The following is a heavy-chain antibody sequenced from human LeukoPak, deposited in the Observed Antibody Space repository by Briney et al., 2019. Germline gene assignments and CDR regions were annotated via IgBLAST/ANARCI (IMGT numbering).Heavy chain of an antibody. D-gene: IGHD2-2*02. CDR2: FDPEDGET. CDR3: ARDLCSSTSCYIDWFDP. J-gene: IGHJ5*02. Sequence: ASVKVSCKVSGYTLTELSMHWVRQAPGKGLEWMGGFDPEDGETIYAQKFQGRVTMTEDTSTDTAYMELSSLRSEDTAVYYCARDLCSSTSCYIDWFDPWGQGTLVTVSS. V-gene: IGHV1-24*01. CDR1: GYTLTELS.